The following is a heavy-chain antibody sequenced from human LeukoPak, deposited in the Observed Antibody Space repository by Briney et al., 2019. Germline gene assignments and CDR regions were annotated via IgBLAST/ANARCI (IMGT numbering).Heavy chain of an antibody. J-gene: IGHJ4*02. CDR2: VNGYNGNT. CDR3: ARDGGGSYYSD. CDR1: GYTFTSYG. Sequence: ASVKVSCKASGYTFTSYGIIWARQAPGQGLEWMGWVNGYNGNTNYAQKFQGRVAMTTDTSTNTAYGELRSLRSDDTAVYYCARDGGGSYYSDWGQGTLVTVSS. D-gene: IGHD1-26*01. V-gene: IGHV1-18*01.